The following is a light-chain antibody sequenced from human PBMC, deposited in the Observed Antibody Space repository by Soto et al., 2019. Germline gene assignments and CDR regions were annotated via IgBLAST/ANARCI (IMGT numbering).Light chain of an antibody. J-gene: IGKJ2*01. CDR2: DAS. V-gene: IGKV3-11*01. CDR3: QQRSNWPPEYA. CDR1: QSVSSY. Sequence: EIVLTQSPATLSLSPGERATLSCRASQSVSSYLAWYQQKPGQAPRLLIYDASNRATSIPARFSGSGSGTDFALTISSLEPEDFAVDYCQQRSNWPPEYALGQGTKLEIK.